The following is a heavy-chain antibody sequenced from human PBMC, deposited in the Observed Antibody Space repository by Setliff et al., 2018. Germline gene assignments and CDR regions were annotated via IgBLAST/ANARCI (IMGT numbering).Heavy chain of an antibody. CDR1: GFSINRGTHF. CDR2: IHYSGNT. Sequence: SETLSLTCTVSGFSINRGTHFWGWSRQPPGKGLEWIGRIHYSGNTYYNASLKSRVIISVDTAQNQFSLSLSSVTAADTAVYYCARPGTYRYFDYWGQGTLVTVSS. D-gene: IGHD1-1*01. J-gene: IGHJ4*02. V-gene: IGHV4-39*01. CDR3: ARPGTYRYFDY.